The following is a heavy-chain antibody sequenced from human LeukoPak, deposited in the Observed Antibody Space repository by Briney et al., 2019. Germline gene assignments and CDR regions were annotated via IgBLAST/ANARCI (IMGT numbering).Heavy chain of an antibody. CDR1: GYTFISYD. V-gene: IGHV1-8*01. CDR3: ARGGGGYSGYGGYYYYYMDV. CDR2: MNPNSGDT. Sequence: ASVKASCKASGYTFISYDINWVRQATGQGLEWMGWMNPNSGDTGYAQKFQGRITMTRNTPISTAYMELSSLRSEDTAAYYCARGGGGYSGYGGYYYYYMDVWGKGTTVTVSS. D-gene: IGHD5-12*01. J-gene: IGHJ6*03.